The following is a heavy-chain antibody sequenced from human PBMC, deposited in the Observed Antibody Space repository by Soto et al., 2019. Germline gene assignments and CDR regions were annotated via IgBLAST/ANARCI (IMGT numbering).Heavy chain of an antibody. CDR3: AGVRIQLWMTYYYYGMDG. V-gene: IGHV4-4*02. Sequence: QVQLQESGPGLVKPSGTLSLTCAVSGGSISSSNWWSWVRQPPGKGLEWIGEIYHSGSTNYNPSLKGRVTISVDKSKDQFSRKLSSVTAADTAVYYCAGVRIQLWMTYYYYGMDGWGQGTTVTVSS. CDR1: GGSISSSNW. J-gene: IGHJ6*02. D-gene: IGHD5-18*01. CDR2: IYHSGST.